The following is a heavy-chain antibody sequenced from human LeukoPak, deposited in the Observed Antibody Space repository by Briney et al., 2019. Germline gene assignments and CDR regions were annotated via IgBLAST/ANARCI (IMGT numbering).Heavy chain of an antibody. V-gene: IGHV3-30*18. CDR1: GFTFSSYG. J-gene: IGHJ4*02. CDR3: AKDHELWFGELLPYFDY. D-gene: IGHD3-10*01. CDR2: ISYDGSNK. Sequence: GGSLRLSCAASGFTFSSYGMHWVRQAPGKGLEWVAVISYDGSNKYYADSVKGRFTISRDNSKNTLYLQMNSLRAEDTAVYYCAKDHELWFGELLPYFDYWGQGTLVTVSS.